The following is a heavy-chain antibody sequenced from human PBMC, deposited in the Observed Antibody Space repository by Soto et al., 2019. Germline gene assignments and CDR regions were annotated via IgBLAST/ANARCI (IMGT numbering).Heavy chain of an antibody. V-gene: IGHV1-69*01. CDR3: ARSLVGYCSSTSCQNYYYYGMDV. CDR2: ISLFFGTA. D-gene: IGHD2-2*01. J-gene: IGHJ6*02. CDR1: EATFGAIL. Sequence: QLSRLHSGLGLRRLGSSGKVSSKPPEATFGAILLAGVERPPGQGLDGWGGISLFFGTANYAQKFQGRVTITADESTSTAYMELSSLRSEDTAVYYCARSLVGYCSSTSCQNYYYYGMDVWGQGTTVTVSS.